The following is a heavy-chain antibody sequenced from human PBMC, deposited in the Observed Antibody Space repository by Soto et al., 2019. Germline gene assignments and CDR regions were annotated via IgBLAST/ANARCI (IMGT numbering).Heavy chain of an antibody. V-gene: IGHV2-5*02. CDR3: AHKGGGDRILDY. Sequence: QITLKESGPTLVKPTQTLTLTCAFSGFSLRTSGVGVGWIRQPPGKALEWLALIYWDGYKHYSPSLKSRLTITEDTSKNQVAIKMTNMDPLDTATYYCAHKGGGDRILDYWGQGTLVTVSS. CDR2: IYWDGYK. CDR1: GFSLRTSGVG. J-gene: IGHJ4*02. D-gene: IGHD3-16*01.